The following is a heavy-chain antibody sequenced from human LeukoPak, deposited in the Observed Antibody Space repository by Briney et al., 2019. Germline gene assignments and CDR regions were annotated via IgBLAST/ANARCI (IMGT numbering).Heavy chain of an antibody. CDR3: ARGNDFWSGYWYYFDY. J-gene: IGHJ4*02. Sequence: SQTLSLTCAISGDSVSSNSAAWNWIRQSPSRGLEWLVRTYYRSKWYNDYAVSVKSRITINPDTSKNQFSLQLNSVTPEDTAVYYCARGNDFWSGYWYYFDYWGQGTLVTVSS. D-gene: IGHD3-3*01. CDR2: TYYRSKWYN. CDR1: GDSVSSNSAA. V-gene: IGHV6-1*01.